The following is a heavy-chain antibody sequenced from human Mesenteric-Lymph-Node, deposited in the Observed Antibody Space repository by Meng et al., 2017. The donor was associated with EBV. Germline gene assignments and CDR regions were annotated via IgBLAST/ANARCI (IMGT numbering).Heavy chain of an antibody. CDR2: INHSGDA. CDR1: GGSFSGYY. V-gene: IGHV4-34*01. J-gene: IGHJ5*02. D-gene: IGHD6-6*01. Sequence: QVQLHQWGAGLLKPSETLSHSGVVYGGSFSGYYWSWIRQPPGKGLEWIGEINHSGDASYNPSLKSRVIISVDTAKNQFSLKLNSLTAADTAVYYCAKGRIVARSPWLDPWGQGILVTVSS. CDR3: AKGRIVARSPWLDP.